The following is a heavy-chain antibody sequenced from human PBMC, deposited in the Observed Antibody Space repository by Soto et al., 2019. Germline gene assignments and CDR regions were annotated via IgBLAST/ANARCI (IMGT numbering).Heavy chain of an antibody. Sequence: AGGSLRLSCAASGFTFSSCAMSWVRQAPGKGLEWVSAISGSGGSTYYADSVKGRFTISRDNSKNTLYLQMNSLRAEDTAVYYCAKGSIAAAALNWFDPWGQGTLVTVSS. CDR1: GFTFSSCA. D-gene: IGHD6-13*01. J-gene: IGHJ5*02. V-gene: IGHV3-23*01. CDR2: ISGSGGST. CDR3: AKGSIAAAALNWFDP.